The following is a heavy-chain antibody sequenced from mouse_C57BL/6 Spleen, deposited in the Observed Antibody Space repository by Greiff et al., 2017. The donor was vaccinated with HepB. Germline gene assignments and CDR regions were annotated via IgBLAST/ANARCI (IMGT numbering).Heavy chain of an antibody. CDR2: IRNKANGYTT. D-gene: IGHD2-4*01. J-gene: IGHJ2*01. V-gene: IGHV7-3*01. CDR1: GFTFTDYY. Sequence: EVQLVESGGGLVQPGGSLSLSCAASGFTFTDYYMSWVRQPPGKALEWLGFIRNKANGYTTEYSASVKGRFTISRDNSQSILYLQMNALRAEDSATYYCARRGDYDGFDYWGQGTTLTVSS. CDR3: ARRGDYDGFDY.